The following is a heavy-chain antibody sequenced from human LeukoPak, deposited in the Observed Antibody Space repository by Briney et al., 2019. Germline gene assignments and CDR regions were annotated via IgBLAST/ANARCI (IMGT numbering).Heavy chain of an antibody. CDR2: IRYDGSNK. Sequence: PGGSLRLSCAASGFTFSRYGMHWAPQAPGKGLDWVAFIRYDGSNKYYEDCMKGRFTISRDNSKNTLYLQMNSLRAEDTAVYYCAKDARIVGATIAAYFQHWGQGTLVTVSS. V-gene: IGHV3-30*02. CDR1: GFTFSRYG. D-gene: IGHD1-26*01. J-gene: IGHJ1*01. CDR3: AKDARIVGATIAAYFQH.